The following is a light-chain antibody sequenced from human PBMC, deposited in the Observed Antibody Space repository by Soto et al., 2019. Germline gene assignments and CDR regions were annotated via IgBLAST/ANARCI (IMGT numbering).Light chain of an antibody. J-gene: IGKJ2*01. CDR2: GAS. CDR3: KQSYSTPHN. CDR1: QSISSY. Sequence: DIQMTQSPSSLSASVGDRVTITCRASQSISSYLNWYQHKPGKAPKLLIYGASSLQSGVPSRFSGSGSGTDFTLSITRQQPEDFATYYCKQSYSTPHNFGQGTRLEIK. V-gene: IGKV1-39*01.